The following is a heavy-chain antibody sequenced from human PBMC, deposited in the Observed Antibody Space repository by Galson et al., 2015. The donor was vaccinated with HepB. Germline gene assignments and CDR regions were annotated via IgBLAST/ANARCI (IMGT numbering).Heavy chain of an antibody. J-gene: IGHJ4*02. CDR3: TPGGSGTYKGY. CDR1: GFNFSEDT. D-gene: IGHD1-26*01. CDR2: ISYVGINK. Sequence: SLRLSCAASGFNFSEDTMHWVRQAPGRGLEWVAAISYVGINKYYADSVKGRFTISRDNAKNSLYLQMNSLRAEDTAVYHCTPGGSGTYKGYWGQGTLVTVSS. V-gene: IGHV3-30-3*01.